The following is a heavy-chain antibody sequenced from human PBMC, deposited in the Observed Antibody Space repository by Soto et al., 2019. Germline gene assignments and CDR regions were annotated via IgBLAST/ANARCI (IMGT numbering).Heavy chain of an antibody. J-gene: IGHJ6*02. CDR3: ARVKYDFWSGFNYYGMDV. D-gene: IGHD3-3*01. CDR2: IYSSGST. V-gene: IGHV4-39*01. CDR1: SDSVSSSSYT. Sequence: SETLSLTSPVSSDSVSSSSYTWGWIRQPPGKGPEWIGSIYSSGSTYYNPSLNSRVTVSVDTSKNQFSLQLNSVTPEDTAVYYCARVKYDFWSGFNYYGMDVWGQGTTVTVSS.